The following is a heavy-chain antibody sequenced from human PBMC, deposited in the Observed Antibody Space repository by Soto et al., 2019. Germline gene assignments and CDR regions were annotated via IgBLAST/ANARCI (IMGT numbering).Heavy chain of an antibody. CDR1: GGSISTYY. CDR3: ARSHSFDGSIYHYYFDF. J-gene: IGHJ4*02. CDR2: IYASGAT. Sequence: KPXGTLSLTGTVSGGSISTYYWSWIRQPPGGTLEWIGYIYASGATTYNPSLESRVTMSVDMPNNEFSLELTSLTAADTAVYYCARSHSFDGSIYHYYFDFWGQGTLVTVSS. D-gene: IGHD3-10*01. V-gene: IGHV4-59*01.